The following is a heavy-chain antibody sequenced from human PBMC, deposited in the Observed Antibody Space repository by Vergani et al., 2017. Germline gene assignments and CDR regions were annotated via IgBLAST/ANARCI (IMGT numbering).Heavy chain of an antibody. Sequence: EVQLVESGGGLVKPGGSLRLSCAASGFTFSIYSMNWVRQAPGKGLEWVSSISSSSSYIYYADSVKGRFTISRNNAKNSLYLQMNSLRAEDTAVYYCARRVGYCSSTSCYSGGAFDYWGQGTLVTVSS. V-gene: IGHV3-21*01. D-gene: IGHD2-2*02. J-gene: IGHJ4*02. CDR2: ISSSSSYI. CDR3: ARRVGYCSSTSCYSGGAFDY. CDR1: GFTFSIYS.